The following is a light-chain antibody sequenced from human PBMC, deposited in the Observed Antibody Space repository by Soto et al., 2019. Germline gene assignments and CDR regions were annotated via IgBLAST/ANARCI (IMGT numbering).Light chain of an antibody. CDR1: QSILYNSNKRNY. J-gene: IGKJ5*01. V-gene: IGKV4-1*01. CDR2: WAS. CDR3: QQYYSAPIT. Sequence: DIVMTQSPDSLAVSLGERATINCKSSQSILYNSNKRNYLSWFQQEPGQPPKLLIYWASTRQSGVPDRFSGSGSGADFTLTIRSLQAEDVAVYFCQQYYSAPITFGQGTRLEIK.